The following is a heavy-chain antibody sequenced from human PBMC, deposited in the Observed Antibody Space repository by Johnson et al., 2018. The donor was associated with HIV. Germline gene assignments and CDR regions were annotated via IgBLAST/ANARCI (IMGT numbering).Heavy chain of an antibody. CDR1: GFTFSSYW. V-gene: IGHV3-7*01. Sequence: VQLVESGGGLVKPGGSLRLSRAASGFTFSSYWMSWVRQAPGKGLEWVANIKQDGSEKYYVDSVKGRFTNSSANAKNSLYLQMNSLRAEDTAVYYCARAEKDIWYYDILTGYPNAFDIWGQGTMVTVSS. D-gene: IGHD3-9*01. J-gene: IGHJ3*02. CDR3: ARAEKDIWYYDILTGYPNAFDI. CDR2: IKQDGSEK.